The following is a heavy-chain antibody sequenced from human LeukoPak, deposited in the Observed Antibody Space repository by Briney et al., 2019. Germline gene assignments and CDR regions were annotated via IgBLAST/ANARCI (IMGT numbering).Heavy chain of an antibody. D-gene: IGHD3-22*01. Sequence: GGSLRLSCAASGFTISIYWMSWVRQAPGKGLEWVANIKQDGSEKYYVDSVKGRFTISRDNAKNSLSLQMNSLRAEDTAVYYCARGYYYDTNGYGTRWGQGTLVTVSS. CDR3: ARGYYYDTNGYGTR. CDR2: IKQDGSEK. J-gene: IGHJ4*02. V-gene: IGHV3-7*05. CDR1: GFTISIYW.